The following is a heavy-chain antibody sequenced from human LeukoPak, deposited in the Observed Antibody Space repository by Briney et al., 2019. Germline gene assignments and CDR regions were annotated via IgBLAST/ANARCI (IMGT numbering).Heavy chain of an antibody. Sequence: PGGSLRLSCAASGFTFSSYAMHWVRQAPGKGLEWVAVISYDGSNKYYADSVKGRFTISRDNSKNSLYLQMNSLRAEDTAVYYCARFSGDGYYYYYMDVWGKGTTVTISS. J-gene: IGHJ6*03. CDR1: GFTFSSYA. CDR3: ARFSGDGYYYYYMDV. D-gene: IGHD1-26*01. CDR2: ISYDGSNK. V-gene: IGHV3-30*04.